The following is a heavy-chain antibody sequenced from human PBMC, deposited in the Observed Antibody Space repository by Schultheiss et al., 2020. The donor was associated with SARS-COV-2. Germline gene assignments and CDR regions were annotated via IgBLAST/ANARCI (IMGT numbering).Heavy chain of an antibody. D-gene: IGHD5-12*01. J-gene: IGHJ4*02. CDR3: ARDLEGHSGYEDNFDY. CDR2: ISGSGDST. Sequence: GGSLRLSCAASGFTFSSYAMSWVRQAPGKGLEWVSAISGSGDSTYYADAVKGRFTISRDNSKNTLYLQMNSLRAEDTAVYFCARDLEGHSGYEDNFDYWGQGTLVTVSS. V-gene: IGHV3-23*01. CDR1: GFTFSSYA.